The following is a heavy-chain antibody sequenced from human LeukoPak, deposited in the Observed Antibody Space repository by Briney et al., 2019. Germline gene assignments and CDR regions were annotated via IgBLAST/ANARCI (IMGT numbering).Heavy chain of an antibody. V-gene: IGHV4-34*01. J-gene: IGHJ4*02. CDR3: ARDSSGRVRGVIAY. Sequence: SETLSLTYAVYGGSFSGYYWSWIRQPPGKGLEWIGEINHSGSTNYNPSLKSRVTISVDTSKNQFSLKLSSVTAADTAVYYCARDSSGRVRGVIAYWGQGTLVTVSS. CDR2: INHSGST. CDR1: GGSFSGYY. D-gene: IGHD3-10*01.